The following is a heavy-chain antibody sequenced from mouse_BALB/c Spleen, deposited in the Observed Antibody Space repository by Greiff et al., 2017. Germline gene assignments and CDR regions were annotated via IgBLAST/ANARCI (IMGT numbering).Heavy chain of an antibody. Sequence: EVKLMESGPELVKPGASVKISCTASGYSFTGYFMNWVKQSPGKSLEWIGRINPYNGDTFYNPKFKGKATLTVDKSSSTAHMELLSLTSEDSAVYYCGRSRYYGDFDVWGAGTTVTVSS. CDR3: GRSRYYGDFDV. V-gene: IGHV1-37*01. CDR2: INPYNGDT. J-gene: IGHJ1*01. D-gene: IGHD1-2*01. CDR1: GYSFTGYF.